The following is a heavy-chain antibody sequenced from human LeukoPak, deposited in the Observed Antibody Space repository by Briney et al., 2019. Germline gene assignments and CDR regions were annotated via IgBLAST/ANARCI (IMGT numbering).Heavy chain of an antibody. J-gene: IGHJ3*02. CDR1: GGSISSYY. Sequence: SETLSLTCTVSGGSISSYYWSWIRQPPGKGLEWIGYIYYSGSTNYNPSLKSRFTISVDTSKNQFPLKLSSVTAADTAVYYCARKRPYYGDYQAAFDIWGQGTMVTVSS. D-gene: IGHD4-17*01. CDR2: IYYSGST. CDR3: ARKRPYYGDYQAAFDI. V-gene: IGHV4-59*01.